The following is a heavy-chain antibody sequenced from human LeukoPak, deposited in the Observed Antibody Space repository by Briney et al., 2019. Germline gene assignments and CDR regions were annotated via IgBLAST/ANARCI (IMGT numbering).Heavy chain of an antibody. CDR3: ASFTTIFGPVDY. D-gene: IGHD3-3*01. Sequence: GGSLRLSCAASGFIFRNYWMHWVRQVPGEGLVWVSRINPDGSTISYADSVKGRFTISRDNAKNSLYLQMNSLRAEDTAVYYCASFTTIFGPVDYWGQGTLVTVSS. J-gene: IGHJ4*02. V-gene: IGHV3-74*01. CDR2: INPDGSTI. CDR1: GFIFRNYW.